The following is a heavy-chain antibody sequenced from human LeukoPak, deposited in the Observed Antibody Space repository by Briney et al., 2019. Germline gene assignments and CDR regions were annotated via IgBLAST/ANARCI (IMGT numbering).Heavy chain of an antibody. V-gene: IGHV3-9*01. J-gene: IGHJ4*02. CDR2: ISWNSGSI. Sequence: GGSLRLSCAASGFTFSSYGMHWVRQAPGKGLEWVSGISWNSGSIGYADSVKGRFTISRDNAKNSLYLQMNSLRAEDTALYYCAKSTHPAYDSSGYYYYWGQGTLVTVSS. D-gene: IGHD3-22*01. CDR3: AKSTHPAYDSSGYYYY. CDR1: GFTFSSYG.